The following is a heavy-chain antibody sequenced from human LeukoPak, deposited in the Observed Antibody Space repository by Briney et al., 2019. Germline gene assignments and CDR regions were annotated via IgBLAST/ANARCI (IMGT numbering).Heavy chain of an antibody. V-gene: IGHV3-7*01. CDR3: AKDNREYGDYTDDYYMDV. CDR1: GFTFSSYW. D-gene: IGHD4-17*01. Sequence: HPGGSLRLSCAASGFTFSSYWMSWVRQAPGKGLEWVANIKQDGSEKYYADSVKGRFTISRDSSKNMLFLQMNSLRPEDTAVYYCAKDNREYGDYTDDYYMDVWGKGTTVTVSS. CDR2: IKQDGSEK. J-gene: IGHJ6*03.